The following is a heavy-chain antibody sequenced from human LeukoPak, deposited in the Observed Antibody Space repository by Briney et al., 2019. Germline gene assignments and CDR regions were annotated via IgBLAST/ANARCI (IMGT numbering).Heavy chain of an antibody. CDR3: ARSAAAGTD. Sequence: ASVKVSCKASGYTFTSYGISWVRQAPGQGLEWMGGIIPIFGTANYAQKFQGRVTITADESTSTAYMELSSLRSEDTAVYYCARSAAAGTDWGQGTLVTVSS. V-gene: IGHV1-69*13. CDR1: GYTFTSYG. CDR2: IIPIFGTA. D-gene: IGHD6-13*01. J-gene: IGHJ4*02.